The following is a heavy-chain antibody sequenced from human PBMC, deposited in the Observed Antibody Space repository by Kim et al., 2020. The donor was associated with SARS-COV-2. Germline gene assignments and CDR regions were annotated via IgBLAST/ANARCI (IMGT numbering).Heavy chain of an antibody. CDR1: GFTFSNLW. V-gene: IGHV3-74*01. D-gene: IGHD1-20*01. CDR3: LLRNNYRSDY. Sequence: GGSLRLSCAASGFTFSNLWMHWVRRAPGKGPVWVSAIKGDGTITIYAGSVKGRFTISRDNAKNTVFLQMNNLRAEDTAVYYCLLRNNYRSDYWSQGTLVT. CDR2: IKGDGTIT. J-gene: IGHJ4*02.